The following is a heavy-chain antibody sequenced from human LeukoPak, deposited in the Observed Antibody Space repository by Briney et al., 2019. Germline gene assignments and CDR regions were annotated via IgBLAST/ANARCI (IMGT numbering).Heavy chain of an antibody. CDR1: GFTFSDYY. CDR3: ARASGTIAAAGTWYYYGMDV. J-gene: IGHJ6*02. V-gene: IGHV3-11*01. Sequence: PGGSLRLSCAASGFTFSDYYMSWIRQAPGKGLEWVSYISSSGSTIYYADSVKGRFTISRDNAKNSLYLQTNSLRAEDTAVYYCARASGTIAAAGTWYYYGMDVWGQGTTVTVSS. D-gene: IGHD6-13*01. CDR2: ISSSGSTI.